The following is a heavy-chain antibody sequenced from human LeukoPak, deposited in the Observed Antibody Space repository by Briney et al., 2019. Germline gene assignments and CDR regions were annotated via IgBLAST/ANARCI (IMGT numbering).Heavy chain of an antibody. CDR1: GGSISGGGYY. CDR3: ASYSGYDYDYFDY. V-gene: IGHV4-61*08. D-gene: IGHD5-12*01. J-gene: IGHJ4*02. Sequence: SETLSLTCTVSGGSISGGGYYWSWIRQHPGKGLEWIGYIYTSGSTNYNPSLKSRVTISVDTSKNQFSLKLSTVTAADTAVYYCASYSGYDYDYFDYWGQGTLVTVSS. CDR2: IYTSGST.